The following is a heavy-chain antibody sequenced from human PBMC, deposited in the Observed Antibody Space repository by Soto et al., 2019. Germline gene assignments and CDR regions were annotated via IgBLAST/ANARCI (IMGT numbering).Heavy chain of an antibody. CDR3: ARGLPWGQLAPFDY. CDR2: INHSGST. D-gene: IGHD6-6*01. V-gene: IGHV4-34*01. CDR1: GGSFSGYY. Sequence: PSETLSLTCAVYGGSFSGYYWSWIRQPPGKGLEWIGEINHSGSTNYNPSLKSRVTISVDTSKNQFSLKLSSVTAADTAVYYCARGLPWGQLAPFDYWGQGTLVTVSS. J-gene: IGHJ4*02.